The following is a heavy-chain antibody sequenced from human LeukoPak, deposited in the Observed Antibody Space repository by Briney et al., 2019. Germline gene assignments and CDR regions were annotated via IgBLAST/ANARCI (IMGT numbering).Heavy chain of an antibody. J-gene: IGHJ4*02. CDR3: AGSPYYYDSSGYYIVVVY. Sequence: SVKVSCKASGGTFSSYAITWVRQAPGQGLEWMGRIIPIFGTANYAQKFQGRVTITTDESTSTAYMELSSLRSEDTAVYYCAGSPYYYDSSGYYIVVVYWGQGTLVTVSS. CDR2: IIPIFGTA. V-gene: IGHV1-69*05. CDR1: GGTFSSYA. D-gene: IGHD3-22*01.